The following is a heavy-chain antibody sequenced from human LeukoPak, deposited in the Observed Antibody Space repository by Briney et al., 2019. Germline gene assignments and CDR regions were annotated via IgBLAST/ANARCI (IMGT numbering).Heavy chain of an antibody. CDR2: INPNTGDT. J-gene: IGHJ3*01. CDR1: GYTFSNYT. CDR3: ARVQGGITSTAFDV. D-gene: IGHD3-3*01. V-gene: IGHV1-2*06. Sequence: GASVKVSCKASGYTFSNYTINWVRLAPGQGLEWMGRINPNTGDTKFAEKFQGRVTMTRDTSLSTAYMEVSSLRSDDTAVYYCARVQGGITSTAFDVWGQGTMVIVSS.